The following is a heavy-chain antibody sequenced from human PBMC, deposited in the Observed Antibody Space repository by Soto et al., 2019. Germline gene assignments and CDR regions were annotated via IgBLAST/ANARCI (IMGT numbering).Heavy chain of an antibody. D-gene: IGHD3-16*02. CDR1: GFTFSDHY. V-gene: IGHV3-72*01. J-gene: IGHJ4*02. CDR2: SRDKANSYTT. Sequence: GGSLRLSCAASGFTFSDHYMDWVRQAPGKGLEWVGRSRDKANSYTTEYAASVKGRFTISRDDSKNSLYLQMNGLKTEDTAVYYCARDLSGVRVWGQGTLVTVSS. CDR3: ARDLSGVRV.